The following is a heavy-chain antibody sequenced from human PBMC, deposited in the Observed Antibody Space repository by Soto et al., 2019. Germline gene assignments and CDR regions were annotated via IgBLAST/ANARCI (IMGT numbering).Heavy chain of an antibody. CDR1: GLTFGSRA. Sequence: HPGGSLRLSCVAPGLTFGSRAMSWVRQAPGEGLQWVSTITDTGGDAKYADSVRGRFVISRDNSKKTLYLQMTSLTAEDSAMYFCARGSTDSYQGSRIFDFWGRGTLVTVSS. CDR3: ARGSTDSYQGSRIFDF. CDR2: ITDTGGDA. J-gene: IGHJ4*02. V-gene: IGHV3-23*01. D-gene: IGHD3-10*01.